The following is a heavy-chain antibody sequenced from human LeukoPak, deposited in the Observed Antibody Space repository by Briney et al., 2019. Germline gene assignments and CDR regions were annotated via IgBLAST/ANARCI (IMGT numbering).Heavy chain of an antibody. D-gene: IGHD3-9*01. CDR1: GFTFSSYS. Sequence: PGGSLRLSCAASGFTFSSYSMNWVRQAPGKGLEWVSSITSSSSYIYYADSVKGRFTISRDNAKNSLYLQMNSLRAEDTAVHYCARGQPALRYFDWFTSSGRSDHWGQGTLVTVS. CDR3: ARGQPALRYFDWFTSSGRSDH. V-gene: IGHV3-21*01. CDR2: ITSSSSYI. J-gene: IGHJ4*02.